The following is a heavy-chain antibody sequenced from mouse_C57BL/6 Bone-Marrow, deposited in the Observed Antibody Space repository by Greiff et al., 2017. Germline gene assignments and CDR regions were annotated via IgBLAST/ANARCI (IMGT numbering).Heavy chain of an antibody. D-gene: IGHD2-2*01. CDR2: IYPRSGNT. J-gene: IGHJ3*01. Sequence: QVQLQQSGAELARPGASVKLSCKASGYTFTSYGISWVKQRTGQGLEWIGEIYPRSGNTYYNEKFKGKATLTADKSSSTAYMELRSLTSEDSAVYFWARRGIYYGYDGFAYWGQGTLVTVSA. V-gene: IGHV1-81*01. CDR3: ARRGIYYGYDGFAY. CDR1: GYTFTSYG.